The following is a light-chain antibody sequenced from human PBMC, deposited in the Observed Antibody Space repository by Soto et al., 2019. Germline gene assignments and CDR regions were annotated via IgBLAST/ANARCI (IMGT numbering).Light chain of an antibody. Sequence: DIQMTQSPSSLSASVGDRVTITCRASQSITTYLNWYQQKPGKAPKLLIYAASSLQSGVPSGFSGSGSGTDFTLTISSLQPEDFATYYCQQSYSTPYSFGQGTK. J-gene: IGKJ2*03. CDR3: QQSYSTPYS. CDR2: AAS. V-gene: IGKV1-39*01. CDR1: QSITTY.